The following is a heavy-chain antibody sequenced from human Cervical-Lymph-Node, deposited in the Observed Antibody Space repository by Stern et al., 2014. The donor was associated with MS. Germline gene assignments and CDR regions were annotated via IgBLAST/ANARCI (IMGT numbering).Heavy chain of an antibody. V-gene: IGHV4-59*01. Sequence: QLQLQESGPGLVKPSETLSLTCTVSGGSISSYYWSWIRQPPGKGLEWIGYIYYSGSTNYNPSLKSRVTISVDTSKNQFSLKLSSVTAADTAVYYCARDRSSSSPYYYYGMDVWGQGTTVTVSS. CDR3: ARDRSSSSPYYYYGMDV. CDR1: GGSISSYY. D-gene: IGHD6-6*01. J-gene: IGHJ6*02. CDR2: IYYSGST.